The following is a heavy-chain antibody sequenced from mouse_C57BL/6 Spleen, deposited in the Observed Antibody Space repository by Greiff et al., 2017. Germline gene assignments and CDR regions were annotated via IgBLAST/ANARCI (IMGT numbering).Heavy chain of an antibody. CDR3: ATRGGWLLPFGC. CDR1: GYTFTSYW. D-gene: IGHD2-3*01. Sequence: QVQLQQPGAELVKPGASVKMSCKASGYTFTSYWITWVKQRPGQGLEWIGDIYPGSGSTNYNEKFKSKATLTVDTSSSTAYMQLSSLTSEDSAVYYCATRGGWLLPFGCWGQGTTLTVAS. J-gene: IGHJ2*01. V-gene: IGHV1-55*01. CDR2: IYPGSGST.